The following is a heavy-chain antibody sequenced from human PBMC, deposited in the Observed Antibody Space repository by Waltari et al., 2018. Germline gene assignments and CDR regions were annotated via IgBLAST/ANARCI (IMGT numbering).Heavy chain of an antibody. CDR2: ISYDGSNK. V-gene: IGHV3-30*01. J-gene: IGHJ3*02. D-gene: IGHD1-26*01. CDR1: GFPFSSYA. Sequence: QVQLVESGGGVVQPGRSLRLSCAASGFPFSSYAMHWVRQAPGKGLEWVAVISYDGSNKDYADSVKGRFTISRDNSKNTLYLQMNSLRAEDTAVYYCARRGEWELLNAFDIWGQGTMVTVSS. CDR3: ARRGEWELLNAFDI.